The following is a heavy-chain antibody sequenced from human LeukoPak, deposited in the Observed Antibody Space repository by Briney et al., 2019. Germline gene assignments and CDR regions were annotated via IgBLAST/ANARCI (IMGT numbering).Heavy chain of an antibody. D-gene: IGHD5-18*01. J-gene: IGHJ6*02. CDR2: INHSGST. CDR1: GGSFSGYY. V-gene: IGHV4-34*01. Sequence: SETLSLTCAVYGGSFSGYYWSWIRQPPGKGLEGIGEINHSGSTNYNPSLQSRVTISVDTSKNQFSLKLSSVTAADTAVYYCARFTTWIQLWSRTDYGMDVWGQGTTVTASS. CDR3: ARFTTWIQLWSRTDYGMDV.